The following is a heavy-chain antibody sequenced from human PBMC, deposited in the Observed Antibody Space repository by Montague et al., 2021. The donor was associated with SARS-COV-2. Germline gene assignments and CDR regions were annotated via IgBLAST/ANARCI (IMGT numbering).Heavy chain of an antibody. CDR1: GGSISSSSYY. Sequence: SETLSLTCTVSGGSISSSSYYWGWIRQPPGMGLEWIGSIYYSGSTYYNPSLKSRVTISVDTSKNQFSLKLSSVTAADTAVYYCARHGLAGITIFGVVTPRGGFDIWGQGTMVTVSS. CDR3: ARHGLAGITIFGVVTPRGGFDI. D-gene: IGHD3-3*01. V-gene: IGHV4-39*01. J-gene: IGHJ3*02. CDR2: IYYSGST.